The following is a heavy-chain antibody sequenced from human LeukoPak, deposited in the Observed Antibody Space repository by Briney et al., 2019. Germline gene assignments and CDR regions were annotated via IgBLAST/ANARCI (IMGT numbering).Heavy chain of an antibody. J-gene: IGHJ5*02. D-gene: IGHD3-16*01. CDR3: AREWGVLINWFDP. CDR1: GGTFSSYT. V-gene: IGHV1-69*04. Sequence: SVKVSCKASGGTFSSYTISWVRQAPGQGLEWMGRIIPILGIASYAQKFQGRVTITADKSTSTAYMELSSLRSEDTAVYYCAREWGVLINWFDPWGQGTLVTVSS. CDR2: IIPILGIA.